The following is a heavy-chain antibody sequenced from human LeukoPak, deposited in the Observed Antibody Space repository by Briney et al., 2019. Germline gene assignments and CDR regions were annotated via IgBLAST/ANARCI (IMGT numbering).Heavy chain of an antibody. D-gene: IGHD3-9*01. J-gene: IGHJ4*02. CDR1: GYTFTSYG. Sequence: ASVKVSCKASGYTFTSYGISWVRQAPGQGLEWMGWINPNSGGTNYAQKFQGRVTMTRDTSISTAYMELSRLRSDDTAVYYCASSYDILTGSPPKFDYWGQGTLVTVSS. CDR3: ASSYDILTGSPPKFDY. V-gene: IGHV1-2*02. CDR2: INPNSGGT.